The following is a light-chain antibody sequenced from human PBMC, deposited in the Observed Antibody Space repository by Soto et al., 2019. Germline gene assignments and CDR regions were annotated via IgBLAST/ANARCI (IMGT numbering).Light chain of an antibody. CDR3: VTWDSSLSAAV. CDR1: SSNVQNNY. V-gene: IGLV1-51*01. Sequence: QSVLTQPPSVSAAPGQTVTISCSGSSSNVQNNYVSWHQQLPGAVPKLLIYGNNKRPSGIPDRFSGSKSGATATLGITGLQTGDAADYYCVTWDSSLSAAVFGGGTKLTVL. J-gene: IGLJ2*01. CDR2: GNN.